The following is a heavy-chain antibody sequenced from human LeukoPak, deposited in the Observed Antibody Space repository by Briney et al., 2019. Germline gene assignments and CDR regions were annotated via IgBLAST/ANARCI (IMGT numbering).Heavy chain of an antibody. D-gene: IGHD1-26*01. J-gene: IGHJ4*02. CDR1: GDSFSSYY. CDR3: GRLRGSAIDY. CDR2: IDYGGST. V-gene: IGHV4-59*01. Sequence: SETLSLTCTVSGDSFSSYYWGWIRQPPGKGLEWIGYIDYGGSTTYNSSLRSRVTMSVDTSKNQFSLNLNSVTAADTAMYYCGRLRGSAIDYWGQGTLVAVS.